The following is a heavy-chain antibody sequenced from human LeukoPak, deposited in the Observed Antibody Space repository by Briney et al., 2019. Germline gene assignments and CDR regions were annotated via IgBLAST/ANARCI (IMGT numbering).Heavy chain of an antibody. D-gene: IGHD5-12*01. Sequence: GGSLRLSCAASGFIFDDYAMHWVRQAPGKGLEWVSLISWDGGSTYYADSVKGRFTISRDNSKNSLYLQMNSLRAEDTALYFCAKDRYSGSDGHYYYMDVWGKGTTVTVSS. CDR2: ISWDGGST. J-gene: IGHJ6*03. V-gene: IGHV3-43D*03. CDR1: GFIFDDYA. CDR3: AKDRYSGSDGHYYYMDV.